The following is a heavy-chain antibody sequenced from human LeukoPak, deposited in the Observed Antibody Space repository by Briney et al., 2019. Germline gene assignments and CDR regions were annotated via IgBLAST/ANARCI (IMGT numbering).Heavy chain of an antibody. CDR2: IIPILGIA. V-gene: IGHV1-69*04. CDR3: ATPTANYYDSSGYDY. D-gene: IGHD3-22*01. Sequence: ASVKVSCKASGGTFSSYAIIWVRQAPGQGLEWMGRIIPILGIANYAQKFQGRVTITADKSTSTAYMELSSLRSEDTAVYYCATPTANYYDSSGYDYWGQGTLVTVSS. J-gene: IGHJ4*02. CDR1: GGTFSSYA.